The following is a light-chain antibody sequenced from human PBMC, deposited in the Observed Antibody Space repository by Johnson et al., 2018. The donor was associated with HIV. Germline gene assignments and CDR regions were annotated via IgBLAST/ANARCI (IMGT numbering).Light chain of an antibody. CDR2: DNN. J-gene: IGLJ1*01. CDR1: SSNIGNNY. Sequence: QSVLTQPPSVSAAPGQKVTISCSGSSSNIGNNYVSWYQQLPGTAPKLLIYDNNKRPSGIPDRFSASKSGTSATLGITGPQTGDEAEYYCGTWDSSLSAYVFGTGTKVTVL. CDR3: GTWDSSLSAYV. V-gene: IGLV1-51*01.